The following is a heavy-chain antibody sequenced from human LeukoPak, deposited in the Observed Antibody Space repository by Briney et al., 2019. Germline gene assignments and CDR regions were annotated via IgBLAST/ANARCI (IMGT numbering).Heavy chain of an antibody. CDR3: ARGGWFGESPNWFDP. J-gene: IGHJ5*02. Sequence: PSETLSLTCTVSGGSISSYYWSWIRQPPGKGLEWIGYIYYSGSTNYNPSLKSRVTISVDTSKNQFSLKLSSVTAADTAVYYCARGGWFGESPNWFDPWGQGTLVTVSS. V-gene: IGHV4-59*01. D-gene: IGHD3-10*01. CDR1: GGSISSYY. CDR2: IYYSGST.